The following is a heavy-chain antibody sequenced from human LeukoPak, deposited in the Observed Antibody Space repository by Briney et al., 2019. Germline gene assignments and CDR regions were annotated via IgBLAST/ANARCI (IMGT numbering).Heavy chain of an antibody. V-gene: IGHV4-34*01. CDR1: GGSISSYY. J-gene: IGHJ4*02. Sequence: PSETLSLTCTVSGGSISSYYWSWIRQPPGKGLEWIGEVKHSGSSGSTNYNPSLKSRVTISVDTSKNQFSLKLSSVTAADTAVYYCARASRRYSSSRAPFYWGQGTLVAVSS. CDR2: VKHSGSSGST. CDR3: ARASRRYSSSRAPFY. D-gene: IGHD6-13*01.